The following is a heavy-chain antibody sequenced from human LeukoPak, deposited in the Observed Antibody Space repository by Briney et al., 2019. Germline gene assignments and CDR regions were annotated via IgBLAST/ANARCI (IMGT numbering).Heavy chain of an antibody. D-gene: IGHD4-17*01. Sequence: ASVKVSCKASGYTFTSYGISWVRQAPGQGLEWMGWISAYNGNTNYAQRLQGRVTMTTDTSTSTAYMELRSLRSDDTAVYYCARDLKCGDYPFFDYWGQGTLVTVSS. CDR1: GYTFTSYG. CDR3: ARDLKCGDYPFFDY. CDR2: ISAYNGNT. V-gene: IGHV1-18*01. J-gene: IGHJ4*02.